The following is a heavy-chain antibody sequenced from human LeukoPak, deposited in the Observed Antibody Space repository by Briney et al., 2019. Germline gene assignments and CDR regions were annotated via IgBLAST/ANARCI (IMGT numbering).Heavy chain of an antibody. V-gene: IGHV3-21*01. J-gene: IGHJ4*02. D-gene: IGHD3-22*01. CDR2: VNTVSSYI. Sequence: GGSVILSCAASGFTFSDYSMNWVRQAPGKGLEWVASVNTVSSYIYYADSMRGRFTISRDNAKNSLFLQMNSLRAEDTAVYYCARLRRNSDRSDFSYYYDDWGQGSLATVSS. CDR3: ARLRRNSDRSDFSYYYDD. CDR1: GFTFSDYS.